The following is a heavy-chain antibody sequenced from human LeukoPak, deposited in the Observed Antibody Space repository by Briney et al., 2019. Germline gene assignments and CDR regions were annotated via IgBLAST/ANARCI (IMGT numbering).Heavy chain of an antibody. CDR1: GFTFSSYG. V-gene: IGHV3-30*02. Sequence: GGSLRLSCAASGFTFSSYGMHWVRQAPGKGLEWVAFIRYDGSNKCYADSVKGRFTISRDNSKNTLYLQMHSLRAEDTAVYYCAKEAAGCDYWGQGTLVTVSS. CDR2: IRYDGSNK. CDR3: AKEAAGCDY. J-gene: IGHJ4*02.